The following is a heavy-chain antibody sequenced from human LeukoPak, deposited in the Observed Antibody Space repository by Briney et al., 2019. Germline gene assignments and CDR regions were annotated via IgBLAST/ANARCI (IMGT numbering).Heavy chain of an antibody. J-gene: IGHJ4*02. V-gene: IGHV3-23*01. Sequence: GGSLRPSCAASGFTFSSYAMAWVRQAPGKGLEWVSSIGGSAGSTYYADSVKGRFTISRDNSKNTLYLQMNSLRAEDTALYYCAKGCGGTCYSDFDCWGQGTLVTVSS. CDR3: AKGCGGTCYSDFDC. D-gene: IGHD2-21*01. CDR2: IGGSAGST. CDR1: GFTFSSYA.